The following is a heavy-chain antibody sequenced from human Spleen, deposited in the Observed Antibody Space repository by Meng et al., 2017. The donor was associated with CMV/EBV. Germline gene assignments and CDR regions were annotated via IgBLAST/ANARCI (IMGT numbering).Heavy chain of an antibody. CDR2: ISGSGGST. V-gene: IGHV3-23*01. CDR1: GFTFSSYW. CDR3: AKGLRDIVVVPAAIRPTWYYYYYGMDV. D-gene: IGHD2-2*02. J-gene: IGHJ6*02. Sequence: GGSLRLSCAASGFTFSSYWMHWVRQAPGKGLEWVSGISGSGGSTYYADSVKGRFTISRDNSKNTLYLQMNSLRAEDTAVYYCAKGLRDIVVVPAAIRPTWYYYYYGMDVWGQGTTVTVSS.